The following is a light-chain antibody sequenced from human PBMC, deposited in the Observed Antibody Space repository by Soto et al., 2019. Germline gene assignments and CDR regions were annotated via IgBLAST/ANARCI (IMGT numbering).Light chain of an antibody. CDR2: GAP. Sequence: EIVLTQSPATLSVSPGERATLSCRASQGVSSNLAWYQQKPGQGPRLLIYGAPTRATGITARFSGSGSGTEFTLNISSLHPEDFALYYCQQYNNWPPRGTFGQGTKVEFK. CDR1: QGVSSN. CDR3: QQYNNWPPRGT. J-gene: IGKJ1*01. V-gene: IGKV3-15*01.